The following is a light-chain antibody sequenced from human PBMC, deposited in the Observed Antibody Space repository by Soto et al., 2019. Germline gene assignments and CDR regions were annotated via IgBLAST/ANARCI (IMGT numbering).Light chain of an antibody. CDR1: SSDIGAYDY. CDR3: SSYSTIGAEVH. V-gene: IGLV2-14*01. J-gene: IGLJ2*01. CDR2: EVS. Sequence: QSALTQPASLSGSPGQSITISCTGTSSDIGAYDYVSWFQQHPGKAPKLMISEVSNRPSGVSTRFSGSKSGNTASLTISGLQPEDEADYYCSSYSTIGAEVHFGGGTKLTVL.